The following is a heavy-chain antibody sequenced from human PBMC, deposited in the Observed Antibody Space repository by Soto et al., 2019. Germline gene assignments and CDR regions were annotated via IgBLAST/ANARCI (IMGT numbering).Heavy chain of an antibody. CDR3: GRAGRDFDS. CDR2: ISYDGNKK. D-gene: IGHD7-27*01. Sequence: QVQLVESGGGVVQPGRSLRLSCATSGFIFSSYGIHWLRQAPGKGLEWLAIISYDGNKKYYADSVKGRFTISRDNSKNTVYLQMDSLRVEDTGVYYCGRAGRDFDSWGQGTLVTVSS. J-gene: IGHJ4*02. CDR1: GFIFSSYG. V-gene: IGHV3-33*05.